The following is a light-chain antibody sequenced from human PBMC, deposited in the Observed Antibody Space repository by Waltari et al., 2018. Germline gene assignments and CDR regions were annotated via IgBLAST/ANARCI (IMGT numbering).Light chain of an antibody. Sequence: QSALTQPASVSGSPGQSITISCTATSRAAGGYNFVSWYQPHPGKAPKLMIYEVSNRPSGVSNRFSGSKSGNTASLTISGLQAEDEADYYCSSYTSSSTLEAVFGGGTQLTVL. CDR3: SSYTSSSTLEAV. J-gene: IGLJ7*01. V-gene: IGLV2-14*01. CDR1: SRAAGGYNF. CDR2: EVS.